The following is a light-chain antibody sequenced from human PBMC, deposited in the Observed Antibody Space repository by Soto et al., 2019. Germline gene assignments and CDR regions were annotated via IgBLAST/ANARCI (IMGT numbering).Light chain of an antibody. CDR2: GAS. J-gene: IGKJ1*01. V-gene: IGKV3-20*01. Sequence: ETVLTQSPGTLSLSPGERVTLSCRTSQSVCSRCFAWYQQKPGQSPRLLIYGASTRATGIPDRFSGSGSGTDFNLSISRLEPEDFAVYYCQHYGTPPWTFGQGTKVAIK. CDR1: QSVCSRC. CDR3: QHYGTPPWT.